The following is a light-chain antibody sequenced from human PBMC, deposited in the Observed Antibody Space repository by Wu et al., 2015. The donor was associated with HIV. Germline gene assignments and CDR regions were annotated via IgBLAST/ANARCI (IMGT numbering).Light chain of an antibody. J-gene: IGKJ2*01. CDR1: QSVSSSY. CDR2: GAS. V-gene: IGKV3-20*01. Sequence: EIVMTQSPATLSVSPGERVTLSCRASQSVSSSYLTWYQQKPGQAPRLLIYGASTRATSIPARFSGSGSGTDFSLTISRLEPEDFAVYYRQQYGSSSYTFGQGTKLEIK. CDR3: QQYGSSSYT.